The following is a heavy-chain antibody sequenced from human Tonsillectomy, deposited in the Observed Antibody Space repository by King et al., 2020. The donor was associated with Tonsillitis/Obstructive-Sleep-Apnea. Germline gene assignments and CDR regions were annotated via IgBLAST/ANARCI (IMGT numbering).Heavy chain of an antibody. CDR3: ARGGDYYDSSGYYYAAPFDY. CDR2: IYPGDSDT. J-gene: IGHJ4*02. V-gene: IGHV5-51*03. Sequence: VQLVESGAEVKKPGESLKISCKGSGYSFTSYWIGWVRQMPGKGLEWMGIIYPGDSDTRYSPSFQGQVTISADKSISTAYLQWSSLKASDTAMYYCARGGDYYDSSGYYYAAPFDYWGQGTLVTVSS. D-gene: IGHD3-22*01. CDR1: GYSFTSYW.